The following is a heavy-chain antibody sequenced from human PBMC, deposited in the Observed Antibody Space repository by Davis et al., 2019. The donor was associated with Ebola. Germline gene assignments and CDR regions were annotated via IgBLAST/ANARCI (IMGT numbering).Heavy chain of an antibody. V-gene: IGHV4-34*01. CDR3: ARGRWLQFSHYFDY. CDR2: INHSGST. CDR1: GGSFSDYY. J-gene: IGHJ4*02. D-gene: IGHD5-24*01. Sequence: MPSETLSLTCAVYGGSFSDYYWSWIRQPPGKGLEWIGEINHSGSTNYNPSLKSRVTISVDTSKNQFSLKLSSVTAADTAVYYCARGRWLQFSHYFDYWGQGTLVTVSS.